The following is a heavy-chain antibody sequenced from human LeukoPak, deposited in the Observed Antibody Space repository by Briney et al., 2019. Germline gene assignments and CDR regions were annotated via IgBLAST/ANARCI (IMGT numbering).Heavy chain of an antibody. D-gene: IGHD1-26*01. J-gene: IGHJ5*02. CDR3: ARAPTYSGSYSDWFDP. CDR2: ISSSSSYI. CDR1: GFTFSSYS. V-gene: IGHV3-21*01. Sequence: GGSLRLSCAASGFTFSSYSMNWVRQAPGKGLERVSSISSSSSYIYYADSVKGRFTISRDNAKNSLYLQMNSLGAEDTAVYYCARAPTYSGSYSDWFDPWGQGTLVTVSS.